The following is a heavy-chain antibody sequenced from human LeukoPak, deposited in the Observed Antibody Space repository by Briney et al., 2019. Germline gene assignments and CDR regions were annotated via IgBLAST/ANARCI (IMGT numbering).Heavy chain of an antibody. CDR1: GLTFTGYH. J-gene: IGHJ5*02. V-gene: IGHV1-2*02. Sequence: ASVKVSCKASGLTFTGYHMHWVRRAPGQGLEWMGWINPNSGGTNYAQNFQGRVTMTRDTSITTAYMELGSLTSDDTAVYYCARTTFPTSPSLDPWGQGTLVTVSS. D-gene: IGHD3-16*01. CDR3: ARTTFPTSPSLDP. CDR2: INPNSGGT.